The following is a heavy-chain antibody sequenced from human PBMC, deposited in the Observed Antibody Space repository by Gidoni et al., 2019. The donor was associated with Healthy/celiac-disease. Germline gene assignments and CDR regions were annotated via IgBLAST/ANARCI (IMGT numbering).Heavy chain of an antibody. Sequence: QVQLQQWGAGLLKPSETLSLTCAVYGGSFSGYYWSWIRQPPGKGLEWIGEINHSGSTNYNPSLKSRVTISVDTSKNQFSLKLSSVTAADTAVYYCARSRYKRDFWSGSVAFDIWGQGTMVTVSS. CDR2: INHSGST. D-gene: IGHD3-3*01. CDR1: GGSFSGYY. CDR3: ARSRYKRDFWSGSVAFDI. J-gene: IGHJ3*02. V-gene: IGHV4-34*01.